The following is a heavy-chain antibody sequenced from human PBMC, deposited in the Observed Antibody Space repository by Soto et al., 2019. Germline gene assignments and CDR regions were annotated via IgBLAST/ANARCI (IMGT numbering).Heavy chain of an antibody. Sequence: QVQLVESGGGVVQPGRSLRLSCAASGFTFSSHAMHWVRQAPGKGLEWVAVISYDGSNKYYADSVKGRVTISRDNSKNTLYLQMNSLRAEDTAVYYCARDRYGMDVWGQGTTVTVSS. CDR3: ARDRYGMDV. CDR1: GFTFSSHA. J-gene: IGHJ6*02. CDR2: ISYDGSNK. V-gene: IGHV3-30-3*01.